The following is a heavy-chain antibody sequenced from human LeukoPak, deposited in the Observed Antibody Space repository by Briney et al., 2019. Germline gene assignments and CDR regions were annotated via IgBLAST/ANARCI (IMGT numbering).Heavy chain of an antibody. Sequence: EASVKVSCKASGYTFTSYGISWVRQAPGQGLEWMGWISAYNGNTNYAQKLQGRVTMTTDTSTSTAYMELRSPRSDDTAVYYCVVGPDFWSGPDYWGQGTLVTVSS. V-gene: IGHV1-18*01. J-gene: IGHJ4*02. CDR1: GYTFTSYG. CDR3: VVGPDFWSGPDY. D-gene: IGHD3-3*01. CDR2: ISAYNGNT.